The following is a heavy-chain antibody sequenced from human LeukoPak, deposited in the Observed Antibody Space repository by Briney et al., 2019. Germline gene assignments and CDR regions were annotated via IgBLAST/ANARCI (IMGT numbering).Heavy chain of an antibody. J-gene: IGHJ4*02. D-gene: IGHD2-2*01. V-gene: IGHV3-64*01. Sequence: GGSLILSCAASGFTFSSYAMHWVRQAPGKGLEYVSAISSNGGSTYYANSVKGRFTISRDNSKNTLYLQMGSLRAEDMAVYYCARVGYCSSTNCFTNYFDYWGQGTLVTVSS. CDR1: GFTFSSYA. CDR2: ISSNGGST. CDR3: ARVGYCSSTNCFTNYFDY.